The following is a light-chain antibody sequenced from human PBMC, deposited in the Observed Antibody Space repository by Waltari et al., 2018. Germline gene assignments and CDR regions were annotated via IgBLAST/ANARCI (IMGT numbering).Light chain of an antibody. CDR3: NSLDSSGNRV. V-gene: IGLV3-19*01. Sequence: SSELTQDPAVSVALGQTVRITCQGDSLRSYYASWYKQKPGQAPVLVIYGKNNRPSGIPDRFSGSSSGKTASLTITGAQAEDEADYYCNSLDSSGNRVFGGGTKLTVL. CDR2: GKN. J-gene: IGLJ3*02. CDR1: SLRSYY.